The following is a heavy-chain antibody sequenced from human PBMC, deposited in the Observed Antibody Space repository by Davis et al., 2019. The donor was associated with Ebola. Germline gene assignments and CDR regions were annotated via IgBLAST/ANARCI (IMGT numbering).Heavy chain of an antibody. J-gene: IGHJ4*02. CDR1: GFTFSSYG. V-gene: IGHV3-33*06. CDR2: IWYDGSNK. Sequence: GESLKISCAASGFTFSSYGMHWVRQAPGKGLEWVVVIWYDGSNKYYADSVKGRFTISRDNSKNTLYLQMNSLRADDTAVYYCAKDRGYYFDRSGYYSVGFDSWGQGTLVTVSS. CDR3: AKDRGYYFDRSGYYSVGFDS. D-gene: IGHD3-22*01.